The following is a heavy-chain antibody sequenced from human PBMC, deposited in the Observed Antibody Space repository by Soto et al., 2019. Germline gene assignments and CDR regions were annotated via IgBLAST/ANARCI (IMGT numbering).Heavy chain of an antibody. CDR2: IYYSGST. CDR3: ARPRMDGSGSYCFDY. CDR1: GGSISSSSYY. Sequence: SETLSLTCTVSGGSISSSSYYWGWIRQPPGKGLEWIGSIYYSGSTYYNPSLKSRVTISVDTSKNQFSLKLSSVTAADTAVYYCARPRMDGSGSYCFDYWGQGTLVTVSS. V-gene: IGHV4-39*01. J-gene: IGHJ4*02. D-gene: IGHD3-10*01.